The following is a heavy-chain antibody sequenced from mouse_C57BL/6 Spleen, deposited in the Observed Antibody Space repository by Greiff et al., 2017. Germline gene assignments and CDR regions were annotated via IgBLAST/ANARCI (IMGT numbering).Heavy chain of an antibody. V-gene: IGHV1-80*01. CDR3: ARCGLANWDLDY. D-gene: IGHD4-1*01. CDR2: IYPGDGDT. Sequence: VQLQQSGAELVKPGASVKISCKASGYAFSSYWMNWVKQRPGQGLEWIGQIYPGDGDTNYNGKFKGKATLTADKSSSTAYMQLSSLTSEDSAVYFCARCGLANWDLDYWGQGTTLTVSS. J-gene: IGHJ2*01. CDR1: GYAFSSYW.